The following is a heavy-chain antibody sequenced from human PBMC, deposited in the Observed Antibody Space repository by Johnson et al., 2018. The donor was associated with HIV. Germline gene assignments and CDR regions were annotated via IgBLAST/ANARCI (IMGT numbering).Heavy chain of an antibody. Sequence: QVQLVESGGVLVKPGGSLRLSCAASGFTFSDYYMAWIRQAPGKGLEWVSYISSSGSTIYYADSVKGRFTISRDNSKNTLYLQMNSLRAEDTAVYYCARDDYSSGAFDIWGQGTMVTVSS. CDR1: GFTFSDYY. CDR2: ISSSGSTI. D-gene: IGHD6-25*01. J-gene: IGHJ3*02. CDR3: ARDDYSSGAFDI. V-gene: IGHV3-11*04.